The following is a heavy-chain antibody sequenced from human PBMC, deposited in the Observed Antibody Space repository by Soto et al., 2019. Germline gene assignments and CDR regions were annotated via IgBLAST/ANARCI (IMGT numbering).Heavy chain of an antibody. CDR1: GYTFTSYG. J-gene: IGHJ6*03. CDR3: ASASVIAAAGTPYDYYMDV. Sequence: QVQLVQSGAEVKKPGASVKVSCKASGYTFTSYGISWVRQAPGQGLEWMGWISAYNGNTNYAQKLQDRVTMTTDTSTGTASMEPSSLRSDDTAVYYCASASVIAAAGTPYDYYMDVWGKGTTVTVSS. CDR2: ISAYNGNT. D-gene: IGHD6-13*01. V-gene: IGHV1-18*01.